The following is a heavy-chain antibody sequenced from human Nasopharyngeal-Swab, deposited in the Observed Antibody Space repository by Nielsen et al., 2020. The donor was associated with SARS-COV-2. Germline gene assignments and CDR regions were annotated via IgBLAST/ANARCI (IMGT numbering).Heavy chain of an antibody. CDR3: AKDHRGYSKYMDV. Sequence: SLKISCAASGFTFHDYAMHWDRQAPGKGLEWVSGIGWNSDSIAYADSVKGRFTISRDNAKNSLYLQMNSLRAEDTALYYCAKDHRGYSKYMDVWGKGTTVTVSS. J-gene: IGHJ6*03. CDR1: GFTFHDYA. CDR2: IGWNSDSI. D-gene: IGHD4-11*01. V-gene: IGHV3-9*01.